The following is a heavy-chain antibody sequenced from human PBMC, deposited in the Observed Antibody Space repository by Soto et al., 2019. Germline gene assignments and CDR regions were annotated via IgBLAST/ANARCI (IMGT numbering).Heavy chain of an antibody. Sequence: QVQLQESGPGLVKPSQTLSLTCSISGAYISSDDYYWSWFRQPPGKGLEWIGYISYSGSTYYNPSLKSRITISVDTSNTQFSLIISSVTAADTAVFYCAREVNNYYGMDVWGQGTTVTVSS. J-gene: IGHJ6*02. CDR1: GAYISSDDYY. CDR2: ISYSGST. V-gene: IGHV4-30-4*01. CDR3: AREVNNYYGMDV.